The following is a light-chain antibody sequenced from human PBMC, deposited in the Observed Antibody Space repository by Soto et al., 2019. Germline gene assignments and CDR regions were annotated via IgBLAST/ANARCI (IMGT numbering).Light chain of an antibody. V-gene: IGLV2-14*01. Sequence: QSALTQPASVSASPGQSITISCSGSSSDIGGYKYVSWYQQHPGKVPKLLIYEVSSRPSGVSDRFAGCKSGNTASLTISGLQTDDEADYYCYSYTSGSTLYVFGTGTKLTVL. CDR1: SSDIGGYKY. CDR3: YSYTSGSTLYV. J-gene: IGLJ1*01. CDR2: EVS.